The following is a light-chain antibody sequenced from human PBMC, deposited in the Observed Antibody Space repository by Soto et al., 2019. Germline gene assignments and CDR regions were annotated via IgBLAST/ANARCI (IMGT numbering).Light chain of an antibody. J-gene: IGKJ4*01. CDR2: GAS. CDR1: QSVSSSF. V-gene: IGKV3-20*01. CDR3: QQYGSSPLT. Sequence: EIVLTQSPGTLPLSPGERATLSCRASQSVSSSFLAWYQQKPGQAPRLLIYGASSRATGIPDRFSGSGSGTDFTLTISRLEPDDVAVYYCQQYGSSPLTFGGGTKVEIK.